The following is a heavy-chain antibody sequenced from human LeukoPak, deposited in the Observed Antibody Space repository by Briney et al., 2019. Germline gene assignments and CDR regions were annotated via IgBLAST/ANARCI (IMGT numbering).Heavy chain of an antibody. D-gene: IGHD3-22*01. Sequence: GGSLRLSCAASGFTFSRLAMTWVRQAPGKGLEWVSTISASGPYYADAVRSRFTISRDNSRNTLCLQMDSLRAEDTAVYYCAKDHESDGYPCLDHWGLGTLVTVSS. V-gene: IGHV3-23*01. CDR3: AKDHESDGYPCLDH. CDR1: GFTFSRLA. J-gene: IGHJ4*02. CDR2: ISASGP.